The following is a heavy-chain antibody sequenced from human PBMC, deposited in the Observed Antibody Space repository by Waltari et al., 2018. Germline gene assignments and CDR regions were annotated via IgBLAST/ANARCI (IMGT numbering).Heavy chain of an antibody. Sequence: QVQLVQSGAEVKKPGASVKVSCTASGYNSIDYYLHWVRQAPGEGPAWMGRIKPNSGATKYAQRFQGRVTMTRDTSINTAYMELNSLISDDTAVYYCAREGGSLRNSFDHWGQGTLVTVSS. V-gene: IGHV1-2*06. CDR2: IKPNSGAT. CDR1: GYNSIDYY. CDR3: AREGGSLRNSFDH. D-gene: IGHD3-16*01. J-gene: IGHJ4*02.